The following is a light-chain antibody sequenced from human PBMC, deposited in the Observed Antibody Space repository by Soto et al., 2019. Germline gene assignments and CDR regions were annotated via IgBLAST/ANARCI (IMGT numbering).Light chain of an antibody. V-gene: IGKV3-20*01. CDR2: AAS. Sequence: LTLSVGALSLTPGERATLSCRASQSVYNNYLAWYQHKPGQAPRLLIYAASSRATGIPDRFSGSGSGTDFTLTISRLEPEDFAVYYCQPYGTSSWTFGQGTKV. CDR3: QPYGTSSWT. J-gene: IGKJ1*01. CDR1: QSVYNNY.